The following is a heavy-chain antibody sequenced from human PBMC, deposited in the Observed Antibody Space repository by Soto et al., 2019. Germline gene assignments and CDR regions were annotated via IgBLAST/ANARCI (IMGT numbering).Heavy chain of an antibody. CDR2: IYYSGTT. Sequence: SETLSLTCTVSGDSISSHYWSWIRQPPGKGLEWIGYIYYSGTTNYNPSLKSRVTISVDTSKNQFSLKVSSVIAADTAVYYCARDWGRDSYYYYMDVWGKGTTVTVSS. D-gene: IGHD3-16*01. CDR1: GDSISSHY. J-gene: IGHJ6*03. CDR3: ARDWGRDSYYYYMDV. V-gene: IGHV4-59*11.